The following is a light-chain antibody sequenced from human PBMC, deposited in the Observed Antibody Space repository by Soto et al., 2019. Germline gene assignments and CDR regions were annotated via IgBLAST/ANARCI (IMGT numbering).Light chain of an antibody. CDR2: DVT. J-gene: IGLJ3*02. V-gene: IGLV2-14*01. Sequence: QSVLTQPASVSGSPGQSVTISCSGSSSDVGAYNYVSWYQRHPGKAPKLMIYDVTNRPSGVSNRFSGSKSGNTASLTISGLQAEDEADYFCSSYTSSSTVVFGGGTKLPS. CDR1: SSDVGAYNY. CDR3: SSYTSSSTVV.